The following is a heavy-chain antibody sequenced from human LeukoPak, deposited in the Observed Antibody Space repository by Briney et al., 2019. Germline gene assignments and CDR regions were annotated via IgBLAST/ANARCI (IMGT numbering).Heavy chain of an antibody. CDR1: GYTFTTYY. D-gene: IGHD3-10*01. J-gene: IGHJ4*02. CDR2: IDPSSGRP. Sequence: ASVRVSCKPSGYTFTTYYIHWIRQAPGQGLLWMGLIDPSSGRPTYAQKFQGRLTMTTDTSTSTVYMDLRSLRPEDTAVYYCARQPNIGSASHDYWGQGTLVTVSS. CDR3: ARQPNIGSASHDY. V-gene: IGHV1-46*01.